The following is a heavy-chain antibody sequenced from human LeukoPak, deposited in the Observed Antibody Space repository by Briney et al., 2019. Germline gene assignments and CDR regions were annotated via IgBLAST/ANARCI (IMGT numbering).Heavy chain of an antibody. V-gene: IGHV3-11*01. CDR1: GFTFSGYY. Sequence: GGSLRLSCAASGFTFSGYYMSWIRQAPGKGPEWISYISSSGDRQYYADSVKGRFSISRDNAKNSLFLQMDSLRAEDTAVYYCARDHYGSGSYYNAFPYFDYWGQGTLVTVSS. D-gene: IGHD3-10*01. J-gene: IGHJ4*02. CDR3: ARDHYGSGSYYNAFPYFDY. CDR2: ISSSGDRQ.